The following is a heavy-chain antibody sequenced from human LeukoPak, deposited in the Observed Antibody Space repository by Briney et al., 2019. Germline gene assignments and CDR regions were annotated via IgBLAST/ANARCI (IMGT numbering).Heavy chain of an antibody. D-gene: IGHD3-22*01. Sequence: GGSLRLSCAPSGFTFSSYAMSWARQAPGKGLEWVSAISGSGGSTYYADSVKGRFTISRDNSKNTLYLQMNSLRAEDTAVYYCAKDPYYYDSSGYPSGWGQGTLVTVSS. V-gene: IGHV3-23*01. J-gene: IGHJ4*02. CDR2: ISGSGGST. CDR1: GFTFSSYA. CDR3: AKDPYYYDSSGYPSG.